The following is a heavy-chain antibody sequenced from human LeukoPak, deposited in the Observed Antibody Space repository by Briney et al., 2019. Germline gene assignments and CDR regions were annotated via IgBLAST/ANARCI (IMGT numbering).Heavy chain of an antibody. CDR1: GFTFSSYS. Sequence: GGSLRLSCAASGFTFSSYSMNWVRQAPGKGLEWVSSISSSSSYIYYADSVKGRFTISRDNAKNSLYLQMNSLRAEDTAVYYCARDLNRVVTAPGWGQGTLVTVSS. V-gene: IGHV3-21*01. D-gene: IGHD3-10*01. J-gene: IGHJ4*02. CDR2: ISSSSSYI. CDR3: ARDLNRVVTAPG.